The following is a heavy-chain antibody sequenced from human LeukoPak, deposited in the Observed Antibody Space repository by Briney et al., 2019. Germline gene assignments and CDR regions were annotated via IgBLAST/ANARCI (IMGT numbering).Heavy chain of an antibody. J-gene: IGHJ6*02. CDR3: ARPLDGYYYYGMDV. CDR1: GFSLGNYW. V-gene: IGHV3-7*01. Sequence: GGSLRLSCAASGFSLGNYWMTWVRQAPGKGLEWVANIKQDGSEKYYVDSVKGRFTISRDNAKNSLYLQMNSLRAEDTAVYYCARPLDGYYYYGMDVWGQGTTVTVSS. D-gene: IGHD1-1*01. CDR2: IKQDGSEK.